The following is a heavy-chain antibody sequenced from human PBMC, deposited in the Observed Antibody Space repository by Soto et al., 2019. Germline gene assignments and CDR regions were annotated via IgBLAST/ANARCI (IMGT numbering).Heavy chain of an antibody. D-gene: IGHD4-17*01. J-gene: IGHJ4*02. CDR1: GFTFSTYA. V-gene: IGHV3-30-3*01. CDR2: ISYDGSNN. CDR3: ARGVGHDYGDYSYFDY. Sequence: HPGGSLRLSCAASGFTFSTYAMHWVRQAPGKGLEWVALISYDGSNNYYADSVEGRFTFSRDNSKNTLYLQMSSLRPEDTAVYYCARGVGHDYGDYSYFDYWGQGTLVTVSS.